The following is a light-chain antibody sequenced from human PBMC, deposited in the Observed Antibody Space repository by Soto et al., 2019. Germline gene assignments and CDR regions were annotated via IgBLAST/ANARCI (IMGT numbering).Light chain of an antibody. Sequence: EVVLTQSPGTLSLSPGERATLSCRASRRISSAYFAWYQQKPGQAPRLLIYGASTRATDIPDRFTGSGSATDFSLIISRQVPEDFAVYYCLQSGNSPLTFGQGTRLEIK. CDR3: LQSGNSPLT. CDR2: GAS. V-gene: IGKV3-20*01. J-gene: IGKJ2*01. CDR1: RRISSAY.